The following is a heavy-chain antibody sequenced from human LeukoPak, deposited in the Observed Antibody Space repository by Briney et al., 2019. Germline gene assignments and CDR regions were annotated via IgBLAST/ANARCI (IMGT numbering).Heavy chain of an antibody. D-gene: IGHD2-21*01. V-gene: IGHV3-30*03. CDR1: GFTFSSYG. CDR2: IPYDGSNK. J-gene: IGHJ4*02. Sequence: GGSLRLSCAASGFTFSSYGMHWVRQAPGKGLEWVAVIPYDGSNKYYADSVKGRFTISRDNSKNTLYLQMNSLRAEDTAVYFCARALFFDYWGQGTLVTVSS. CDR3: ARALFFDY.